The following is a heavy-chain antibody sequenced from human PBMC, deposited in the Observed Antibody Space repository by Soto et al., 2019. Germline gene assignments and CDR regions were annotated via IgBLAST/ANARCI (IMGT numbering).Heavy chain of an antibody. J-gene: IGHJ4*02. Sequence: GASVKVSCKASGYTFTSYAMHWVRQAPGQRLEWMGWINAGNGNTKYSQKFKGRVTITRDTSASTAYMKLSSLRSEDTAVYYCASYPTSVDVLRFLGWFWDEDYWGQGTLVTVSS. CDR2: INAGNGNT. CDR3: ASYPTSVDVLRFLGWFWDEDY. CDR1: GYTFTSYA. V-gene: IGHV1-3*01. D-gene: IGHD3-3*01.